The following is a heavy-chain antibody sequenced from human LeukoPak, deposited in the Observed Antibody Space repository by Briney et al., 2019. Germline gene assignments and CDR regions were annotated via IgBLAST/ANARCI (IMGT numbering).Heavy chain of an antibody. V-gene: IGHV3-48*03. Sequence: GGSLRLSCAASELTFSSYEMNWVRQAPGKGLEWVSYISSSGSTIYYADSVKGRFTISRDNAKNSLYLQMNSLRAEDTAIYYCARRGSSFDLEYWGQGTLVTVSS. CDR3: ARRGSSFDLEY. CDR1: ELTFSSYE. J-gene: IGHJ4*02. D-gene: IGHD5-18*01. CDR2: ISSSGSTI.